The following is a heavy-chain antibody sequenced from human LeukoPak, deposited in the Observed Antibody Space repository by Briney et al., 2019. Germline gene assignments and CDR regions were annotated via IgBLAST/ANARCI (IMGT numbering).Heavy chain of an antibody. J-gene: IGHJ4*02. D-gene: IGHD3-22*01. CDR1: GFTFSRYW. CDR2: IDSDGGSI. Sequence: PGGSLRLSCAASGFTFSRYWMHWVRQAPGKGLAWVSRIDSDGGSIRYADTVKGRFTISRDNAKNTLSLQMNSLRPEDTAVYYCARVGFGSGSPFDNWDQGTLVTVSS. CDR3: ARVGFGSGSPFDN. V-gene: IGHV3-74*01.